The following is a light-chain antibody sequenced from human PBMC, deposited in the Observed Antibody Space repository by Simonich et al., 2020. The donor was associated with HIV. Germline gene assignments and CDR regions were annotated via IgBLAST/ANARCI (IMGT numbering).Light chain of an antibody. CDR1: RNILYNSNNKNY. Sequence: DIVMTQSPDSLAVSLGERATINCKSRRNILYNSNNKNYLAWYQQKPGQPPNLLIYWALTRESGVPDRFSASGSGTDFTLTISSLQAEDVAVYYCQQYYTTPPTFGQGTKVEIK. V-gene: IGKV4-1*01. J-gene: IGKJ1*01. CDR2: WAL. CDR3: QQYYTTPPT.